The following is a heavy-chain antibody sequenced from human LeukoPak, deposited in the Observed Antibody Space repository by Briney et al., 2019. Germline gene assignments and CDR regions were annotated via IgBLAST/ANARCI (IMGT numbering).Heavy chain of an antibody. Sequence: KPGESLKISCKGSGYSFTSYWIGWVRQMPGKGLEWMGIIYPGDSDTRYSPSFQGQVTISADKSISTAYLQWSSLKASDTAMYYCARFPSFDILTGYHFDYWGQGTLVTVSS. V-gene: IGHV5-51*01. CDR2: IYPGDSDT. D-gene: IGHD3-9*01. J-gene: IGHJ4*02. CDR1: GYSFTSYW. CDR3: ARFPSFDILTGYHFDY.